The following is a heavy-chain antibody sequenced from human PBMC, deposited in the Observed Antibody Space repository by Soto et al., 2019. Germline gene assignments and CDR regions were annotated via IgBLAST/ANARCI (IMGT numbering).Heavy chain of an antibody. CDR2: IDPSGGDT. J-gene: IGHJ4*02. CDR3: AKRRGVGLTRSSFDY. D-gene: IGHD1-26*01. CDR1: GYTFNRHY. Sequence: QVQLVQSGAEVRKPGASVKVSCKASGYTFNRHYIQWVRQAPGQGLEWMGMIDPSGGDTNYAKKFRGRVTLTSDTFTSTVYMELSSLRSEDTAVYYCAKRRGVGLTRSSFDYWGPGTLVIVSS. V-gene: IGHV1-46*02.